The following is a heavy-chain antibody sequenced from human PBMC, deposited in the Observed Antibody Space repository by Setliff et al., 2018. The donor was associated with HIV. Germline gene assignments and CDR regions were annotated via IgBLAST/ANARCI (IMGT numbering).Heavy chain of an antibody. D-gene: IGHD3-22*01. CDR3: AKGGYYDSTGYYYYYLYYLDE. Sequence: SVKVSCKVSGDTFNNYGLNWVRQAPGQGLEWMGGIIPIFKSADYAQKFQGRVTITTDESTSTAYMDLSSLKSEDTAIYYCAKGGYYDSTGYYYYYLYYLDEWGKGTTVTVSS. CDR1: GDTFNNYG. J-gene: IGHJ6*03. V-gene: IGHV1-69*05. CDR2: IIPIFKSA.